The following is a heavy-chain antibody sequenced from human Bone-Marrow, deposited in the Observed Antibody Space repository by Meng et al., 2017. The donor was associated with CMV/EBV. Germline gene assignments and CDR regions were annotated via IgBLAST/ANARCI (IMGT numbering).Heavy chain of an antibody. Sequence: GGSLRLSCAASGFTFSSYAMSWVRQAPGKGLEWVSAISGSGGSTYYADSVKGRFTISRDNSKNTLYLQMNSLRAEDTAVYYCAKGSQQQLVPTIYYYYGMDVWGQGTTVTVSS. CDR3: AKGSQQQLVPTIYYYYGMDV. D-gene: IGHD6-13*01. J-gene: IGHJ6*02. CDR2: ISGSGGST. CDR1: GFTFSSYA. V-gene: IGHV3-23*01.